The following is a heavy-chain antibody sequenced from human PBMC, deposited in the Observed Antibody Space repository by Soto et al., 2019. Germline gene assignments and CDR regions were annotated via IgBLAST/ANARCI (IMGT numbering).Heavy chain of an antibody. CDR1: GFTFSTYA. CDR3: AEVPAITIFGVGSRAHEFDY. D-gene: IGHD3-3*01. CDR2: IRGSSDSA. J-gene: IGHJ4*02. Sequence: GGSLRLSCAASGFTFSTYAMSWVRQAPGKGLECVSSIRGSSDSAYYADSVKGRFTISRDNSKNTLYLQMNSLRAVDTDVYYWAEVPAITIFGVGSRAHEFDYWGQGGRVTVPS. V-gene: IGHV3-23*01.